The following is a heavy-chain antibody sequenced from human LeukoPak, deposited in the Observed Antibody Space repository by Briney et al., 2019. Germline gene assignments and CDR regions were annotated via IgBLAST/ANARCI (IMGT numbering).Heavy chain of an antibody. V-gene: IGHV4-34*01. J-gene: IGHJ3*02. CDR1: GGSFSGYY. CDR3: AHDSSGYYLRAFDI. CDR2: INHSGST. Sequence: SSETLSLTCAVYGGSFSGYYWSWIRQPPGKGLEWIGEINHSGSTNYNPPLKSRVTISVDTSKNQFSLKLSSVTAADTAVYYCAHDSSGYYLRAFDIWGQGTMVTVSS. D-gene: IGHD3-22*01.